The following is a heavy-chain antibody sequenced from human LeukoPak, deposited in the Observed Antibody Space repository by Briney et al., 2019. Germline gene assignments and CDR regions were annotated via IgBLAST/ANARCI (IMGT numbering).Heavy chain of an antibody. CDR2: ISTSSSYI. D-gene: IGHD6-19*01. CDR1: GSTFSSYS. J-gene: IGHJ3*02. CDR3: VRGHVAVAAHDDAFDI. V-gene: IGHV3-21*01. Sequence: GGSLRLSCAASGSTFSSYSMNWVRQAPGKGLEWVSSISTSSSYIYYADSVKGRFTISRDNAKNSLYLQMNSLRAEDTAVYYCVRGHVAVAAHDDAFDIWGQGTMATVSS.